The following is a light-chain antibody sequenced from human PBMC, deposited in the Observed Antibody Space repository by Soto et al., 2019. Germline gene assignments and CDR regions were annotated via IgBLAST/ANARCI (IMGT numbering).Light chain of an antibody. J-gene: IGKJ1*01. V-gene: IGKV3-11*01. CDR2: DAS. CDR3: QQRSNWPWT. Sequence: ETVMTQSPCTFWVSXAERATFTXXASQSINTNLAWFQLKPGQAPRLLIYDASNRATGIPARFSGSGSGTDFTLTISSLEPEDFAVYYCQQRSNWPWTFGQGTKVDIK. CDR1: QSINTN.